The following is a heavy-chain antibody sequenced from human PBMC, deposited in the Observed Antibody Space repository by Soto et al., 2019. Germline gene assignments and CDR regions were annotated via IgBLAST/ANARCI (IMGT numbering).Heavy chain of an antibody. CDR3: AKVPTITIFGVIIRGYYFDY. D-gene: IGHD3-3*01. CDR1: GFTFSTYA. V-gene: IGHV3-23*01. CDR2: ISGSSDST. Sequence: GGSLRLSCAASGFTFSTYAMSWVRQAPGKGLEWVSSISGSSDSTYYADSVKGRFTISRDNSKNTLYLQMNSLRAEDTAVYYCAKVPTITIFGVIIRGYYFDYWGQGTLVTVSS. J-gene: IGHJ4*02.